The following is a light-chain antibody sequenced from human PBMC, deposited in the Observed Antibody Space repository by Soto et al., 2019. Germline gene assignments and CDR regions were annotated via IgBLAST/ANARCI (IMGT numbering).Light chain of an antibody. J-gene: IGKJ4*01. CDR1: QSVSSY. CDR2: DAS. Sequence: EIVLTQSPATLSLSPGERATLSCRASQSVSSYLAWYQQKPGQAPRLLIYDASNRATGIPARFSGSGSGTDFTLNISRLEPEEFAVYYCQQRSNWPRFTFGGGTKVEI. CDR3: QQRSNWPRFT. V-gene: IGKV3-11*01.